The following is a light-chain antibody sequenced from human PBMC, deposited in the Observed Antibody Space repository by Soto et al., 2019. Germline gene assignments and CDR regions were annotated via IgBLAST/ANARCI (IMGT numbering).Light chain of an antibody. CDR1: QSISTF. CDR3: QQSYSNPIT. V-gene: IGKV1-39*01. CDR2: PPS. J-gene: IGKJ5*01. Sequence: DIQMTQSPSSLSASLGDRVTLTCRASQSISTFLNWYQQKPGRAPKLLIYPPSTLQSGVPSRFSGSGSGTDLTLTISSLQPEDFATYFCQQSYSNPITFGQGTKLEIK.